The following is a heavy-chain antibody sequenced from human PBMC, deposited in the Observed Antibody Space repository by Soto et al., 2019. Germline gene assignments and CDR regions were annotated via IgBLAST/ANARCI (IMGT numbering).Heavy chain of an antibody. J-gene: IGHJ4*02. CDR1: GFTFSDHD. Sequence: GSLRLSCAASGFTFSDHDMSWVRRAPGKGPEWVSTITGRGDATFYADSVKGRFIISRDNFRSTLHLQMSSLRAGDTAVFYFARDKCDGGACVTDFDFWGQGALVTVSS. V-gene: IGHV3-23*01. CDR2: ITGRGDAT. CDR3: ARDKCDGGACVTDFDF. D-gene: IGHD2-21*02.